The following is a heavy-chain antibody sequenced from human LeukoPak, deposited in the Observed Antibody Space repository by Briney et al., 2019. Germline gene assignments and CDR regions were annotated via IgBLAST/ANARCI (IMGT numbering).Heavy chain of an antibody. D-gene: IGHD6-6*01. CDR1: GFTFSSYW. J-gene: IGHJ4*02. V-gene: IGHV3-74*01. Sequence: GGSLRLSCAASGFTFSSYWMHWVRQAPGKGLVWVSRINSDGSSTSYADSVKGRFTISRDNAKNTLYLQMNSLRAEDTAVYYCARSGLAARRLQYYFDYWGQGILVTVSS. CDR3: ARSGLAARRLQYYFDY. CDR2: INSDGSST.